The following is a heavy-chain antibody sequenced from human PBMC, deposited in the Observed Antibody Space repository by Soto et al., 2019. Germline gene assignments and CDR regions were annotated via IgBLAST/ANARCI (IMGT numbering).Heavy chain of an antibody. CDR1: GGSISSYY. Sequence: SETLSLTCTVSGGSISSYYWSWIRQPAGKXLEWIGRIYTSGSTNYNPSLKSRVTMSVDTSKNQFSLKLSSVSAADTAVYYCARDFEYCSSTSCYRYYYYGMDVWGQGPTVTVSS. CDR3: ARDFEYCSSTSCYRYYYYGMDV. J-gene: IGHJ6*02. D-gene: IGHD2-2*02. CDR2: IYTSGST. V-gene: IGHV4-4*07.